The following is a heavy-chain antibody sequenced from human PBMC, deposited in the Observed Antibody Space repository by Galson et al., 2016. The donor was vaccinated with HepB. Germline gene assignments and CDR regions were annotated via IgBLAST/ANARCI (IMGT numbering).Heavy chain of an antibody. J-gene: IGHJ6*02. V-gene: IGHV3-53*05. D-gene: IGHD5-24*01. Sequence: SLRLSCAASGLTVSSNYMNWVRQRQGKGLEWVSVMYSGGGTDYADSVQGRFTISRDNSKDTLYLQMSSLGAEDTAGYYCVRATGSMEVWGQGTTVTFSS. CDR2: MYSGGGT. CDR3: VRATGSMEV. CDR1: GLTVSSNY.